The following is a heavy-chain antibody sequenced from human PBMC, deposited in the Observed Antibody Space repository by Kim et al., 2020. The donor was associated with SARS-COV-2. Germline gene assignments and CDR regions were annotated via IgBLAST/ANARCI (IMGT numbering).Heavy chain of an antibody. D-gene: IGHD6-13*01. CDR3: ASRVRYGSSREEFDY. CDR1: GGSISNNNYY. Sequence: SETLSLTCTVSGGSISNNNYYWCWIRQPPGKGLEWIGNIYYSGNTYYNPSLKSRLTISVDTSKNQFSLRLSSVTAADTAIYYCASRVRYGSSREEFDY. V-gene: IGHV4-39*01. CDR2: IYYSGNT. J-gene: IGHJ4*01.